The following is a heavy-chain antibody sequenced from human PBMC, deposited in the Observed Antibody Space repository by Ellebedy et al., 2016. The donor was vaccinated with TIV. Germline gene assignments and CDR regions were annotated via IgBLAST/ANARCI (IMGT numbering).Heavy chain of an antibody. J-gene: IGHJ6*02. V-gene: IGHV5-10-1*01. CDR2: IDPSDSYT. CDR1: GYSFTSYW. D-gene: IGHD5-12*01. Sequence: GRSLRLSXKGSGYSFTSYWLSWVRQMPGKGLEWMGRIDPSDSYTNYSPSFQGHVTISADKSISTAYLQWSSLKASDTAMYYCARPRMVATPSYYYYGMDVWGQGTTVTVSS. CDR3: ARPRMVATPSYYYYGMDV.